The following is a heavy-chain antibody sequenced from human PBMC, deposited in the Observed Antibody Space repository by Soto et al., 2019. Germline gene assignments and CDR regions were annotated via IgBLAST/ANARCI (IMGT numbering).Heavy chain of an antibody. D-gene: IGHD2-2*01. CDR2: IYYSGTT. Sequence: SETLSLTCTVSGGSISSYYWSWIRQPPGKGLEWIGDIYYSGTTNYSPSLKSRVAISVDTSENQFSLKLTSVTAADTAVYFCARKYCSSTFCSPFDYWGQGTLVTVSS. J-gene: IGHJ4*02. V-gene: IGHV4-59*01. CDR1: GGSISSYY. CDR3: ARKYCSSTFCSPFDY.